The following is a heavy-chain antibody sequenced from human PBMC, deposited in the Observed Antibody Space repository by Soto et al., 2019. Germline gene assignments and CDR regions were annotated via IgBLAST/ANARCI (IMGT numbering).Heavy chain of an antibody. Sequence: EVQLVESGGGLVQPGGSLRLACAASGFMFSSYSMNWVRQAPGKGLEWVSYMSSSSDTIHYADSVKGRFTISRDNAKKSLYLQMNSLRDEDTAVYYCARDAALVVINLLKNYFDYWGQGTLVTVSS. CDR2: MSSSSDTI. D-gene: IGHD3-22*01. V-gene: IGHV3-48*02. J-gene: IGHJ4*02. CDR1: GFMFSSYS. CDR3: ARDAALVVINLLKNYFDY.